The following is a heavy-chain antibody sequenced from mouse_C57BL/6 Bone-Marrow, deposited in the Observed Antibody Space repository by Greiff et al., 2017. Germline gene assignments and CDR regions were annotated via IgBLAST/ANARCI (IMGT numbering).Heavy chain of an antibody. J-gene: IGHJ3*01. CDR1: GYSITSGYY. Sequence: VQLQQSGPGLVKPSQSLSLTCSVTGYSITSGYYWNWIRQFPGNKLEWMGYISYDGSNNYNPSLKNRISITRDTSKNQFFLKLNSVTTEDTATYYCAREGIYYDYDWFAYWGQGTLVTVSA. D-gene: IGHD2-4*01. CDR2: ISYDGSN. CDR3: AREGIYYDYDWFAY. V-gene: IGHV3-6*01.